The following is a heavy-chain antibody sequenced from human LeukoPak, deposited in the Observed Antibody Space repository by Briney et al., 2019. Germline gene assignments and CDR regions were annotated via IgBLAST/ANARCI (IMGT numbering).Heavy chain of an antibody. V-gene: IGHV3-15*01. CDR3: ATDYSGYDAFDI. CDR2: IKSKSFGGTT. D-gene: IGHD5-12*01. Sequence: PGGSLRLSCAASTLTFSDAWMSWVRQAPGKGLEWVGLIKSKSFGGTTDYAAAVKGRFTISRDDSKSTLFLQVDSLKTEDTAVYYCATDYSGYDAFDIWGLGTMVIVSS. CDR1: TLTFSDAW. J-gene: IGHJ3*02.